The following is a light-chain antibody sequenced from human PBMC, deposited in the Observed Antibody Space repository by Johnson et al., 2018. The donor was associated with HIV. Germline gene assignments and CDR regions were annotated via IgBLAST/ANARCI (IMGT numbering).Light chain of an antibody. CDR3: GTWDSSLSAYV. J-gene: IGLJ1*01. Sequence: QSVLTQPPSVSAAPGQKVTISCSGSSSNIGNNYVSWYQQLPGTAPKLLIYENNKRPSGIPDRFSGSKYGTSATLGITGLQTGDEADYYCGTWDSSLSAYVFGTGTQVIVL. CDR2: ENN. V-gene: IGLV1-51*02. CDR1: SSNIGNNY.